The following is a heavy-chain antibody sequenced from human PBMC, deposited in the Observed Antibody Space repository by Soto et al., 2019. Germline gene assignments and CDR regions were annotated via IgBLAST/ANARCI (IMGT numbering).Heavy chain of an antibody. CDR2: IYYTGST. CDR1: GGSINSGDYY. V-gene: IGHV4-30-4*01. Sequence: SETLSLTCSVSGGSINSGDYYWSWVCQPPGKGLEWIGYIYYTGSTYYNPSLKSRVTISIDTSKNQFSLKLTSVTAADTAVYYCATVSTYHFDYWGLGTLVTVSS. CDR3: ATVSTYHFDY. J-gene: IGHJ4*02. D-gene: IGHD1-26*01.